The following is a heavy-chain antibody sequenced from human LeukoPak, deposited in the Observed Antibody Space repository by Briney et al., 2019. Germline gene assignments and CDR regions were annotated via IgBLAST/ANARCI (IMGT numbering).Heavy chain of an antibody. Sequence: SETLSLTCTVSGGSISSYYGSWIRQPPGNGLEWIGEINHSGSTNYNPSLKSRVTISVDTSKNQFSLKLSSVTAADTAVYYCARGRYSRVYWGPGTLVTVSS. CDR1: GGSISSYY. CDR3: ARGRYSRVY. CDR2: INHSGST. V-gene: IGHV4-34*01. D-gene: IGHD4-11*01. J-gene: IGHJ4*02.